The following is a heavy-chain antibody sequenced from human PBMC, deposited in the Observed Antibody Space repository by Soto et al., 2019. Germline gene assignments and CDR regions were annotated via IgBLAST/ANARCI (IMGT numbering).Heavy chain of an antibody. CDR3: ARAYYFGSGTSYTLYY. Sequence: VGSLRLSCAASGFTFSNYGMHWVRQAPGKGLEWVAVISDDGVSKYYADSVQGRFTISRDNSESAVFLQMNSLRPDDTALYFCARAYYFGSGTSYTLYYWGQGTQVTVSS. D-gene: IGHD3-10*01. CDR1: GFTFSNYG. V-gene: IGHV3-30*03. J-gene: IGHJ4*02. CDR2: ISDDGVSK.